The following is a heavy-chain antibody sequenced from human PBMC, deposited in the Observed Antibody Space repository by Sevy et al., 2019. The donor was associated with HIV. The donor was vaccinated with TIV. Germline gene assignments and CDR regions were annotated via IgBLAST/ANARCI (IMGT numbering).Heavy chain of an antibody. V-gene: IGHV6-1*01. Sequence: KQSQTLSLTCAISGDSVSSNSAAWNWIRQSPSRGLEWLGRTYYRSKWYNDYAVSVKSRITTNPDTSKNQFSLQLNSVTPEDTAVYYCARDRWELLHNYFDYWGQGTLVTVSS. CDR1: GDSVSSNSAA. CDR3: ARDRWELLHNYFDY. J-gene: IGHJ4*02. CDR2: TYYRSKWYN. D-gene: IGHD1-26*01.